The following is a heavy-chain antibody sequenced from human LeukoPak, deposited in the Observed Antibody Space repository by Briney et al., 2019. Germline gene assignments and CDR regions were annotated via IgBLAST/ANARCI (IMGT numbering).Heavy chain of an antibody. V-gene: IGHV4-59*01. D-gene: IGHD3-10*01. CDR2: ISYSGST. Sequence: SETLSLTCTVSGGSITGSYWNWLRQSPGKGLESIGYISYSGSTNYNPSLKSRVTISVDTSKNQFSLRLTSVTAADTAVYYCANRGIWGQGTRSSSP. CDR3: ANRGI. J-gene: IGHJ6*02. CDR1: GGSITGSY.